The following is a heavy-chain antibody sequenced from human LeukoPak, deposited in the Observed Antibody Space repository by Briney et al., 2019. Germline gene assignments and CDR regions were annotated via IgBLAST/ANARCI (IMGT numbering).Heavy chain of an antibody. CDR3: ARGATLAY. V-gene: IGHV3-7*01. CDR1: GFTYSSYW. CDR2: IKQDGSEK. D-gene: IGHD2-15*01. J-gene: IGHJ4*02. Sequence: GGSLRLSCAASGFTYSSYWMIWARQAPGKGLEWVANIKQDGSEKYYVDSVKGRFTISRDNAKNSLYLQMNSLRAEDTDVYYCARGATLAYWGQGTLVTVSS.